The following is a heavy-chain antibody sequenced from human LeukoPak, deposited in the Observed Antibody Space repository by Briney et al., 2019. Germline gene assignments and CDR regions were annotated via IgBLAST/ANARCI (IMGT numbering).Heavy chain of an antibody. Sequence: SETLSLTCTVSGVSISSYYWSWIRQPPGKGLEWIGYIYYSGSTNYNPSLKSRVTISVDTSKNQFSLKLSSVTAADTAVYYCARHRDIAVAGPPFDYWGQGTLVTVSS. CDR2: IYYSGST. J-gene: IGHJ4*02. D-gene: IGHD6-19*01. CDR3: ARHRDIAVAGPPFDY. V-gene: IGHV4-59*01. CDR1: GVSISSYY.